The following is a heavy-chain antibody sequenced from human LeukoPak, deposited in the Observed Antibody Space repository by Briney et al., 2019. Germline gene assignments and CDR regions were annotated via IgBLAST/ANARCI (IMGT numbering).Heavy chain of an antibody. Sequence: SGPALVKPTQTLTLTCTFSGFSLSTSGMRVRWIRQPPGKALEWLARIDWDDDKFYSTSLKTRLTISKDTSKNQVVLTMTNMDPVDTATYYCARTHFSFGTSAPYNWFDPWGQGTLVTVSS. V-gene: IGHV2-70*04. J-gene: IGHJ5*02. D-gene: IGHD3-10*01. CDR3: ARTHFSFGTSAPYNWFDP. CDR2: IDWDDDK. CDR1: GFSLSTSGMR.